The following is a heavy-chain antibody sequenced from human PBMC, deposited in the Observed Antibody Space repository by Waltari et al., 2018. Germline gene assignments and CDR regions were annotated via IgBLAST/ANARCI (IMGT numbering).Heavy chain of an antibody. J-gene: IGHJ4*02. Sequence: QVQLAQSGPEVRKPGASVNVSCKVSGYRLTEFPIHWVRQAPGKGLAWVGTADPEDRKRIDAHKMRDRVTLTEDTTTDTAFMELTRLTSDDTALYYCATGPHIDLYYLHYWGQGSLVSVSS. D-gene: IGHD3-10*01. CDR3: ATGPHIDLYYLHY. CDR2: ADPEDRKR. CDR1: GYRLTEFP. V-gene: IGHV1-24*01.